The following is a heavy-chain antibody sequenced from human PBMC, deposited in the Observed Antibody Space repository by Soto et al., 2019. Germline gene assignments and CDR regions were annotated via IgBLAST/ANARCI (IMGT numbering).Heavy chain of an antibody. CDR3: ARGRTVRNYADDCSDYFYFFDY. CDR1: GDSISTFY. Sequence: SETLSLTCTVSGDSISTFYWGWMRQSPGKELEWIGYVYYTGSTNYNPSLKSRVTISVDRSKNQFSLKLTSANAADTAVYYCARGRTVRNYADDCSDYFYFFDYWGQGTQVTVSS. CDR2: VYYTGST. D-gene: IGHD3-22*01. J-gene: IGHJ4*02. V-gene: IGHV4-59*01.